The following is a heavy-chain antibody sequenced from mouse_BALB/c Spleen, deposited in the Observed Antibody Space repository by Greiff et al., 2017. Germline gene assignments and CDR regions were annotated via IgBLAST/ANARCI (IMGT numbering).Heavy chain of an antibody. V-gene: IGHV6-6*02. CDR2: IRLKSNNYAT. Sequence: EVKLEESGGGLVQPGGSMKLSCVASGFTFSNYWMNWVRQSPEKGLEWVAEIRLKSNNYATHYAESVKGRFTISRDDSKSSVYLQMNNLRAEDTGIYYCTRQDDYNYFDYWGQGTTLTVSS. CDR3: TRQDDYNYFDY. D-gene: IGHD2-4*01. CDR1: GFTFSNYW. J-gene: IGHJ2*01.